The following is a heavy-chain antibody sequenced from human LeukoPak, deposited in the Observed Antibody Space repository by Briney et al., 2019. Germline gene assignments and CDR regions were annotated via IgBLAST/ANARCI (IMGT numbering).Heavy chain of an antibody. D-gene: IGHD1-26*01. Sequence: GGSLRLSCAASGFTFSSYGMHWVRQAPGKGLEWVAFIRYDGSNKYYADSVKGRFTISRDNSKNTLYLQMNSLRAEDTAVYYCARGLPYLGEPRGCWFDPWGQGTLVTVSS. V-gene: IGHV3-30*02. CDR1: GFTFSSYG. J-gene: IGHJ5*02. CDR2: IRYDGSNK. CDR3: ARGLPYLGEPRGCWFDP.